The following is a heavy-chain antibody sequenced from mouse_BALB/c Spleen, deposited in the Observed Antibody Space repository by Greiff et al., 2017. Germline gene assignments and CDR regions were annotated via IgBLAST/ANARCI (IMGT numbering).Heavy chain of an antibody. D-gene: IGHD2-3*01. V-gene: IGHV1-54*01. Sequence: VKLQQSGAELVRPGTSVKVSCKASGYAFTNYLIEWVKQRPGQGLEWIGVINPGSGGTNYNEKFKGKATLTADKSSSTAYMQLSSLTSDDSAVYFCARNDGYYHYYAMDYWGQGTSVTVSS. CDR3: ARNDGYYHYYAMDY. CDR1: GYAFTNYL. J-gene: IGHJ4*01. CDR2: INPGSGGT.